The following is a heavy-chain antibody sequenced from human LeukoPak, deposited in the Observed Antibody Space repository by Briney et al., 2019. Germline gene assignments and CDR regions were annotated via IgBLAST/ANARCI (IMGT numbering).Heavy chain of an antibody. CDR1: GGSIGSHY. J-gene: IGHJ4*02. D-gene: IGHD3-3*02. CDR2: IFCAGST. V-gene: IGHV4-59*11. Sequence: SETLSLTCTVSGGSIGSHYWSWIRQPPGKGLEWIGYIFCAGSTYYNPSLKSRVTMSVDTSKNQFSLRLSSVTAVDTAVYYCARIGPILGAAWVDYWGQGTLVSVSS. CDR3: ARIGPILGAAWVDY.